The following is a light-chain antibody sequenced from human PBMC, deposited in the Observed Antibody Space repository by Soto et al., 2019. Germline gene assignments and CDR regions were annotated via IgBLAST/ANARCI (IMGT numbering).Light chain of an antibody. CDR1: SSNIGNNY. Sequence: QSVLTQPPSVSAAPGQKVTISCSGSSSNIGNNYVSWYQQLPGTAPKLLIYENNKRPSGILDRFSGSKSGTSATLGITGLQTGDEADYYCGTWDSSLSAGVVFGGGTKLTVL. V-gene: IGLV1-51*02. CDR2: ENN. CDR3: GTWDSSLSAGVV. J-gene: IGLJ2*01.